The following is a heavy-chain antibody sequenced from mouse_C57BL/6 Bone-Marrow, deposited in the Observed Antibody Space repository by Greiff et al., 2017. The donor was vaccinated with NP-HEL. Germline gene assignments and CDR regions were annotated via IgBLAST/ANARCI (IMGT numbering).Heavy chain of an antibody. CDR3: ARDLDYDYDEDAMDY. V-gene: IGHV3-6*01. CDR2: ISYDGSN. Sequence: ESGPGLVKPSQSLSLTCSVTGYSITSGYYWNWIRQFPGNKLEWMGYISYDGSNNYNPSLKNRISITRDTSKNQFFLKLNSVTTEDTATYYCARDLDYDYDEDAMDYWGQGTSVTVSS. CDR1: GYSITSGYY. D-gene: IGHD2-4*01. J-gene: IGHJ4*01.